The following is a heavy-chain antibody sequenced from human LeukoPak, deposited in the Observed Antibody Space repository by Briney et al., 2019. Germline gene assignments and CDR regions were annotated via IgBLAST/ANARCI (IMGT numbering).Heavy chain of an antibody. J-gene: IGHJ4*02. V-gene: IGHV1-69*13. Sequence: SVKVSCKASGGTFSSYAISWVRQAPGQGLEWMGGIIPIFGTANYAQKFQGRVTITADESTSTAYMELNSLRSDDTAVYYCAKAKPQGSDRDFDYWGQGTLVTVSS. CDR1: GGTFSSYA. D-gene: IGHD1-14*01. CDR2: IIPIFGTA. CDR3: AKAKPQGSDRDFDY.